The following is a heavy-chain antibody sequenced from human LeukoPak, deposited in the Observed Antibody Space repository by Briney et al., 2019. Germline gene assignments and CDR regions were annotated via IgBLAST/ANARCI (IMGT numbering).Heavy chain of an antibody. V-gene: IGHV1-8*03. Sequence: ASVKVSCKASGYTFTSYDINWVRQATGQGLEWMGWMNPNSGNTGYAQKFQGRVTIARNTSISTAYMELSSLRSEETAVYYCARALGSYSRWFDPWGQGTLVTVSS. CDR1: GYTFTSYD. CDR2: MNPNSGNT. CDR3: ARALGSYSRWFDP. D-gene: IGHD1-26*01. J-gene: IGHJ5*02.